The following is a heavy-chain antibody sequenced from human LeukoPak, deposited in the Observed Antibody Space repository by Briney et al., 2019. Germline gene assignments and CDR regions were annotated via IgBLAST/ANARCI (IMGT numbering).Heavy chain of an antibody. D-gene: IGHD3-10*01. CDR3: ARGAYGFDYYYYMDV. J-gene: IGHJ6*03. V-gene: IGHV3-21*01. CDR1: GFTFSSYS. CDR2: ISSSSSYI. Sequence: GGSLRLSCAASGFTFSSYSMNWVRQAPGKGLEWVSSISSSSSYIHYADSVKGRFTISRDNAKNSLYLQMNSLRAEDTAVYYCARGAYGFDYYYYMDVWGKGTTVTVSS.